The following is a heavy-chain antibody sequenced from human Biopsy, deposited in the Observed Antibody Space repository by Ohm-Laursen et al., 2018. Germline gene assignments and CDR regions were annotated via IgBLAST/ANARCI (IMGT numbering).Heavy chain of an antibody. Sequence: SETLSLTCNVSGGSIRGSTYYWGWIRQTPGKGLEWIGSVYFSGNTYYNPSLGGRVTISVDTSKNQFSLKLISVTAADTALYYCARQVDFWSGYVDYWGQGTLVAVSS. J-gene: IGHJ4*02. CDR2: VYFSGNT. D-gene: IGHD3-3*01. CDR3: ARQVDFWSGYVDY. CDR1: GGSIRGSTYY. V-gene: IGHV4-39*01.